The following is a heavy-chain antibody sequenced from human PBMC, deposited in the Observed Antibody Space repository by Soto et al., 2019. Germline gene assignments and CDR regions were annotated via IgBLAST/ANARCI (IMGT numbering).Heavy chain of an antibody. CDR1: GFIFSSHG. CDR2: ISDGVDRA. J-gene: IGHJ4*02. Sequence: PGGSLRLSCEGSGFIFSSHGMHWVRQAPGKGLEWVAGISDGVDRAYYGDSVKGRFTISRDTSKNMLYLHMNSLRAEDTAIYYCARYTAVADPYYFDYWGQGTLVTRLL. D-gene: IGHD6-19*01. V-gene: IGHV3-23*01. CDR3: ARYTAVADPYYFDY.